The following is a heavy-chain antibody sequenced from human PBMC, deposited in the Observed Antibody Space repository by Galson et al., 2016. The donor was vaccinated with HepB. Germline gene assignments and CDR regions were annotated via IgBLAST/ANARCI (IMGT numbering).Heavy chain of an antibody. Sequence: SVKVSCKASGGTFSSYAFSWVRQAPGQGLEWMGRSIPVLGMPSYAQKFQGRVTIIADNPTSTAYMELSSLRSEDTAVYYCARDAVAVARTLHYYHYGMDVWGQGTTVSVSS. D-gene: IGHD6-13*01. V-gene: IGHV1-69*04. CDR3: ARDAVAVARTLHYYHYGMDV. J-gene: IGHJ6*02. CDR2: SIPVLGMP. CDR1: GGTFSSYA.